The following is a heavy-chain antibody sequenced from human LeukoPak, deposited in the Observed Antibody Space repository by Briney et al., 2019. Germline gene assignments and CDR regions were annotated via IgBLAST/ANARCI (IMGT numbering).Heavy chain of an antibody. Sequence: GGSLRLSCAASGFTFSSYAMSWVRQAPGKGLEWVSAISGSGGSTYYADSVKGRFTISRDNSKNTLYPQMNSLRAEDTAVYYCAKDLGRYSSSWYADFQHWGQGTLVTVSS. CDR3: AKDLGRYSSSWYADFQH. D-gene: IGHD6-13*01. V-gene: IGHV3-23*01. CDR1: GFTFSSYA. J-gene: IGHJ1*01. CDR2: ISGSGGST.